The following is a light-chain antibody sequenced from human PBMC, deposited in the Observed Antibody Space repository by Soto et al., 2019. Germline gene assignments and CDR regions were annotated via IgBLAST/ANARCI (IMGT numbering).Light chain of an antibody. CDR2: AAS. CDR1: QGISSW. J-gene: IGKJ1*01. Sequence: DIQMTQSPSSVSASVLCRVTITCRASQGISSWLAWYQQKPGKAPKLLIYAASTLQSGVPSRFSGSGSGTDFTLTISCLQSEDFATYYCQQYYSYPPTFGQGTNVDIK. V-gene: IGKV1-12*01. CDR3: QQYYSYPPT.